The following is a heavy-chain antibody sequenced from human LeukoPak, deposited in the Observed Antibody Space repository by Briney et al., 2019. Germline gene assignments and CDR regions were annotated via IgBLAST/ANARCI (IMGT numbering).Heavy chain of an antibody. J-gene: IGHJ4*02. CDR1: GFTFSSYW. D-gene: IGHD3-3*01. CDR2: IKGDGIST. CDR3: AKDHYWSIDY. V-gene: IGHV3-74*01. Sequence: GGSLRLSCAASGFTFSSYWMHWVRHAPGQGLVWVSRIKGDGISTNYADSVKGRFTISRDIAKNALYLQMNSLRAEDTGVYYCAKDHYWSIDYWGRGTLVTVSS.